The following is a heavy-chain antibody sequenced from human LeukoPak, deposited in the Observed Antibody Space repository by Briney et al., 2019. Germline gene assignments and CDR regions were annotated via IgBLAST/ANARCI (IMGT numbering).Heavy chain of an antibody. V-gene: IGHV1-69*04. CDR1: GGTFSSYA. D-gene: IGHD3-10*01. Sequence: SVKVSCKASGGTFSSYAISWVRQAPGQGLEWMGRIIPILGIANYAQKFQGRVTITADKSTSTAYTELSSLRSEDTAVYYCARDASGSYYGSGSYYNPPWYWGQGTLVTVSS. J-gene: IGHJ4*02. CDR2: IIPILGIA. CDR3: ARDASGSYYGSGSYYNPPWY.